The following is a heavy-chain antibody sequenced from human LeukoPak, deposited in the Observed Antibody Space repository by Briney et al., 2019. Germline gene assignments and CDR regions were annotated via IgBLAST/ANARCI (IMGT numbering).Heavy chain of an antibody. CDR1: GFTFSSYA. CDR3: ARDRYGDYGDFDY. J-gene: IGHJ4*02. Sequence: GRSLRLSCAASGFTFSSYAMHWVRQAPGKGLEWVAVISYDGSNKYYADSVKGRFTIPRDNSKNTLYLQMNSLRAEDTAVYYCARDRYGDYGDFDYWGQGTLVTVSS. CDR2: ISYDGSNK. D-gene: IGHD4-17*01. V-gene: IGHV3-30*04.